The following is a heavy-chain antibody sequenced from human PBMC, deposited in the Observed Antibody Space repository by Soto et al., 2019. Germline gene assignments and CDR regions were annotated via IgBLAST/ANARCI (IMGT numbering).Heavy chain of an antibody. Sequence: EVQLVESGGGLVQPGGSLRLSCAASGFTFSSYSMNWVRQAPGKGLEWVSYISSSSTIYYADSVKGRFTISRDNAKNSLYLQMNSLRAEDTAVYYCAREGDSSGWYNWFDPWGQGTLDTVSS. J-gene: IGHJ5*02. D-gene: IGHD3-22*01. CDR3: AREGDSSGWYNWFDP. CDR1: GFTFSSYS. CDR2: ISSSSTI. V-gene: IGHV3-48*01.